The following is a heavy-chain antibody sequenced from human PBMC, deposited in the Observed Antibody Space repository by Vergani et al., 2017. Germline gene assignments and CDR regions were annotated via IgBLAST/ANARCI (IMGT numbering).Heavy chain of an antibody. CDR2: IDWDDDK. Sequence: QVTLTESGPALVKPTQPLTLTCSFSGFSLSTSGMRVSWIRQPPGKALEWLARIDWDDDKFYSTSLKTRLTISKDTSKNQVVLTMTNMDPVDTATYYCARTYYYGSGSYGSYYYYGMDVWGQGTTVTVSS. D-gene: IGHD3-10*01. CDR3: ARTYYYGSGSYGSYYYYGMDV. J-gene: IGHJ6*02. CDR1: GFSLSTSGMR. V-gene: IGHV2-70*04.